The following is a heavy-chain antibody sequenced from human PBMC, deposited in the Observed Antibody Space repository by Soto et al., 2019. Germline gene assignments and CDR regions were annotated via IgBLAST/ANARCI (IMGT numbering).Heavy chain of an antibody. J-gene: IGHJ5*02. CDR2: IYSGGAT. V-gene: IGHV3-53*01. CDR3: AKLGPYGSESYSFRYNWIDP. CDR1: GFSVSSSH. Sequence: EVQLVDSGGGLIQPGGSLRLSCTASGFSVSSSHMIWVRQAPGKGLEWVSVIYSGGATYYAVSVKGRFTISRDRSKNTVYLQMDGLRTDETAVYHCAKLGPYGSESYSFRYNWIDPWGQGTLVTVSS. D-gene: IGHD3-10*01.